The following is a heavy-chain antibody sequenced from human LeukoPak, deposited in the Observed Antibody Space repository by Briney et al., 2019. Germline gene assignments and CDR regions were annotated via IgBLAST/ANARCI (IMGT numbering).Heavy chain of an antibody. D-gene: IGHD3-10*01. CDR1: LDSTTSNF. CDR3: AREILGGFTPGAY. Sequence: ASGTLSLTCTVALDSTTSNFCVWVRHPPRKWLEWSGEIPRRGSHNYNPSLPSGVTISIDRSRNQSALELSNVTAADTAVHYCAREILGGFTPGAYWGQGPLVTVSS. CDR2: IPRRGSH. J-gene: IGHJ4*02. V-gene: IGHV4-4*02.